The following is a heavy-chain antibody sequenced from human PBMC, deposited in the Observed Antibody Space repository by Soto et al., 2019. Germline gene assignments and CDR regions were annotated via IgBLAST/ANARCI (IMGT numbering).Heavy chain of an antibody. V-gene: IGHV5-51*01. J-gene: IGHJ4*02. CDR2: IYPGASDI. Sequence: GESLKISCQASGCTLIYFWVAWVRQVPGKGLEWMGVIYPGASDIRYSPSFEGHVTISADKSTNTAYLQWRSLEAADTAIYYCARQGTSRGSDYASFDFWGPGTLVTVSS. D-gene: IGHD3-10*01. CDR3: ARQGTSRGSDYASFDF. CDR1: GCTLIYFW.